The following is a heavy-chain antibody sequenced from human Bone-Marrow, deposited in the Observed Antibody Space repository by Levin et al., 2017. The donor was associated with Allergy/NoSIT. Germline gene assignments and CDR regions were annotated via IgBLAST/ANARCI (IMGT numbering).Heavy chain of an antibody. CDR3: SSDYYDTGGYSYRYFDY. V-gene: IGHV3-23*01. D-gene: IGHD3-22*01. Sequence: GESLKISCAASGFTFSSYVMSWVRQAPGKGLEWVSTISGGGTSTYYADSVKGRFTISRDNSKNTLYLQMNSLRAEDTAVYYCSSDYYDTGGYSYRYFDYWGQGTLVTVSS. J-gene: IGHJ4*02. CDR1: GFTFSSYV. CDR2: ISGGGTST.